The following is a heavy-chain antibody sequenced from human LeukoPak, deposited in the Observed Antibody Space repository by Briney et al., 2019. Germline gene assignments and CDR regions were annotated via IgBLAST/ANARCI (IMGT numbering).Heavy chain of an antibody. Sequence: GGSLRLSCAASGFTVTTNYMSWVRQAPGKGLEWVSVTYSGGNTYYADSVKDRFTISRDNSKNTLYLQMNSLRAEDTAVYYCARSLRVRGVPDYMDVWGKGTTVTISS. V-gene: IGHV3-66*01. CDR2: TYSGGNT. CDR1: GFTVTTNY. D-gene: IGHD3-10*01. J-gene: IGHJ6*03. CDR3: ARSLRVRGVPDYMDV.